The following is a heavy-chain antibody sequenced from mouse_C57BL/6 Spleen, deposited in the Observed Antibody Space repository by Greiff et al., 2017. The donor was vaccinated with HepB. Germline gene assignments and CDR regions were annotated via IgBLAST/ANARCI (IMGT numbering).Heavy chain of an antibody. CDR2: IDPSDSYT. Sequence: QVHVKQPGAELVKPGASVKLSCKASGYTFTSYWMQWVKQRPGQGLEWIGEIDPSDSYTNYNQKFKGKATLTVDTSSSTAYMQLSSLTSEDSAVYYCARWRLRGYYAMDYWGQGTSVTVSS. J-gene: IGHJ4*01. D-gene: IGHD2-4*01. V-gene: IGHV1-50*01. CDR3: ARWRLRGYYAMDY. CDR1: GYTFTSYW.